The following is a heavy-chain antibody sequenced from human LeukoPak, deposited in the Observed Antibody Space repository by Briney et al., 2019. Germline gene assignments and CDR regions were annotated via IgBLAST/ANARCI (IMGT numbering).Heavy chain of an antibody. CDR1: GYTFTSYA. V-gene: IGHV7-4-1*02. CDR2: INTNTGNP. J-gene: IGHJ3*02. CDR3: ATHYYDSSGYLDAFDI. Sequence: ASVKVSCKASGYTFTSYAMNWVRQDPGQGLEWMGWINTNTGNPTYAQGFTGRFVFSLDTSVSTAYLQISSLKAEDTAVYYCATHYYDSSGYLDAFDIWGQGTMVTVSS. D-gene: IGHD3-22*01.